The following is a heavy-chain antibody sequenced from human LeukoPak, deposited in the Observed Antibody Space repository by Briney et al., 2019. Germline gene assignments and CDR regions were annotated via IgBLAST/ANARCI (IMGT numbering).Heavy chain of an antibody. CDR3: SRGLSDVY. Sequence: PSETLSLTCAVYGGSFSGYYWSWIRQPPGKGLEWIGEINPTGSTNYNPSLKSRVTISVDTSKNQFSLKLSSVTAADTAVYYCSRGLSDVYWGQGTLVTVSS. V-gene: IGHV4-34*01. CDR1: GGSFSGYY. J-gene: IGHJ4*02. CDR2: INPTGST.